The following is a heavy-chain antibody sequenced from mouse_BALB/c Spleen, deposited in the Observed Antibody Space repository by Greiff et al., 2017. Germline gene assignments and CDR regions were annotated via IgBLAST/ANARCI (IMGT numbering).Heavy chain of an antibody. CDR1: GYSITSDYA. D-gene: IGHD3-1*01. V-gene: IGHV3-2*02. J-gene: IGHJ3*01. CDR2: ISYSGST. CDR3: ARSLSGPFAY. Sequence: EVQLQESGPGLVKPSQSLSLTCTVTGYSITSDYAWNWIRQFPGNKLEWMGYISYSGSTSYNPSLKSRISITRDTSKNQFFLQLNSVTTEDTATYYCARSLSGPFAYWGQGTLVTVSA.